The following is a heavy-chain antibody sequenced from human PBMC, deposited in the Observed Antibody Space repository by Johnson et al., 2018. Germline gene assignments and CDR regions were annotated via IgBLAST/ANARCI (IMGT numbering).Heavy chain of an antibody. CDR2: ISYDGSNK. V-gene: IGHV3-30*18. CDR1: GFTFSSYW. CDR3: AKGREMATITDAFDI. J-gene: IGHJ3*02. Sequence: QVQLVESGGGLVQPGGSLRLSCAASGFTFSSYWMSWVRQAPGKGLEWVAVISYDGSNKYYADSVKGRFTISRDNSKNTLYLQMNSLRAEDTAVYYCAKGREMATITDAFDIWGQGTMVTVSS. D-gene: IGHD5-24*01.